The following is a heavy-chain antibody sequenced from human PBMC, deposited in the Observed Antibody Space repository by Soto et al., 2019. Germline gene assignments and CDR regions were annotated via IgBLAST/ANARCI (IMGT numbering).Heavy chain of an antibody. J-gene: IGHJ6*02. V-gene: IGHV5-51*01. CDR1: GYSFTSYW. D-gene: IGHD2-15*01. Sequence: GESLKISCKGSGYSFTSYWIGCVRQMPGKGLEGMGISYPGDSGTRYSPSFQGQVTISADKSISTAYLQWSSLKASDTAMYYCARREDKDYYYGMDVWGQGTTVTVSS. CDR3: ARREDKDYYYGMDV. CDR2: SYPGDSGT.